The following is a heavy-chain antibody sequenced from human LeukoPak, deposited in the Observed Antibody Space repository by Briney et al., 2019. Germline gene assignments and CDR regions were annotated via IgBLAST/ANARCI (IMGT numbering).Heavy chain of an antibody. D-gene: IGHD2-15*01. CDR3: AKALVVVAPFDY. Sequence: PGGSLRLSCAASGFSFSDYAMTWVRQAPGKGLEWVSVISGSGVTTYYADSVKGRFAISRDNSKNTLYLQMNSLRAEDTAVYYCAKALVVVAPFDYWGQGTLVTVSS. CDR1: GFSFSDYA. J-gene: IGHJ4*02. CDR2: ISGSGVTT. V-gene: IGHV3-23*01.